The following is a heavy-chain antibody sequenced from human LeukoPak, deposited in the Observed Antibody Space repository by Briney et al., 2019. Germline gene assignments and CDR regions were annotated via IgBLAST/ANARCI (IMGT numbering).Heavy chain of an antibody. Sequence: GGSLRLSCAASGFTFSSYAMSWVRQAPGTGLESVSSMSGSGVYTYYADSVKGRFTISRDNSKNTLYLQMTSLRAEDTAVYYCAKRGWQRRDPPYYFDYWGPGTLVTVSS. CDR2: MSGSGVYT. CDR1: GFTFSSYA. J-gene: IGHJ4*02. D-gene: IGHD5-24*01. V-gene: IGHV3-23*01. CDR3: AKRGWQRRDPPYYFDY.